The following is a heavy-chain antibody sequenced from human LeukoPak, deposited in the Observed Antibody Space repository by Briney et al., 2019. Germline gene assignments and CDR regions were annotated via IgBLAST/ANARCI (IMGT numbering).Heavy chain of an antibody. CDR3: ARKVLGSSWSPGLIGMDV. CDR2: ISAYNGNT. D-gene: IGHD6-13*01. CDR1: GYTFTSYG. J-gene: IGHJ6*02. Sequence: ASVKVSCKASGYTFTSYGISWVRQAPGQGLEWMGWISAYNGNTNYAQKLQGRVTMTTDTSTSTAYMELRSLRSDDTAVYYCARKVLGSSWSPGLIGMDVWGQGTTVTVSS. V-gene: IGHV1-18*01.